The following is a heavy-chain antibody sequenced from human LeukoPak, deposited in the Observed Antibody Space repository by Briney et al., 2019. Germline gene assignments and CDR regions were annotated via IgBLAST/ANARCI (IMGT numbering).Heavy chain of an antibody. CDR2: ISYDGSNK. Sequence: PGGSLRLSCAASGFTFSSYAMHWVRQAPGKGLEWVAVISYDGSNKYYADSVKGRFTISRDNSKNTLYLQMNSLRAEDTAVYYCARELIGDAFDIWGQGTMVTVSS. J-gene: IGHJ3*02. CDR3: ARELIGDAFDI. V-gene: IGHV3-30-3*01. CDR1: GFTFSSYA.